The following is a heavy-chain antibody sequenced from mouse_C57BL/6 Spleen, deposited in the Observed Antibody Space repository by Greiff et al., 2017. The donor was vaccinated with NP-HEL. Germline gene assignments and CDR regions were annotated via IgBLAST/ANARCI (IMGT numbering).Heavy chain of an antibody. D-gene: IGHD2-4*01. Sequence: VQLQQSGPGMVKPSQSLSLTCTVTGYSITSGYDWHWIRHFPGNKLEWMGYISYSGSTNYNPSLKSRISITHDTSKNHFFLKLNSVTTEDTATYYCARAVIYYDYAYAMDYWGQGTSVTVSS. J-gene: IGHJ4*01. CDR3: ARAVIYYDYAYAMDY. CDR1: GYSITSGYD. V-gene: IGHV3-1*01. CDR2: ISYSGST.